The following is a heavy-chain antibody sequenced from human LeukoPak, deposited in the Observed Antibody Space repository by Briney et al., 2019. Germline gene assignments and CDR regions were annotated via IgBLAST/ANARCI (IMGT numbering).Heavy chain of an antibody. D-gene: IGHD5-18*01. J-gene: IGHJ4*02. CDR3: ASSAAMADGFDY. V-gene: IGHV4-30-2*01. CDR2: IYHSGST. CDR1: GGSISSGGYS. Sequence: PSQTLSLTCAVSGGSISSGGYSWSWIRQPPGKGLEWIGYIYHSGSTYYNPSLKSRVTISVDRSKNQFSLKLSSVTAADTAVYYCASSAAMADGFDYWGQGTLVTVSS.